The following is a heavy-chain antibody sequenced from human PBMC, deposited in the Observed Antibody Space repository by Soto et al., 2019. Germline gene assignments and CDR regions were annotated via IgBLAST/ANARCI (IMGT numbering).Heavy chain of an antibody. J-gene: IGHJ5*02. CDR1: GGSISSYY. Sequence: PWETLSLTCTVSGGSISSYYWSWIRQPPGKGLEWIGYIYYSGSTNYNPSLKSRVTISVDTSKNQFSLKLSSVTAADTAVYYCARDQDCTNGVCYNNWFDPWGQGTLVTVSS. CDR2: IYYSGST. V-gene: IGHV4-59*01. CDR3: ARDQDCTNGVCYNNWFDP. D-gene: IGHD2-8*01.